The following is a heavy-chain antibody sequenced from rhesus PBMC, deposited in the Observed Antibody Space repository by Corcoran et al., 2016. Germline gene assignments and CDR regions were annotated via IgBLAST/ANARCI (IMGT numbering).Heavy chain of an antibody. V-gene: IGHV4-169*01. D-gene: IGHD3-34*01. CDR3: VRGGDFIDY. J-gene: IGHJ4*01. CDR1: GGSISSSY. Sequence: QLQLQELGPGLVKPSETLSVTCAVSGGSISSSYWSWIRQAPGKGLEGIGYISGSVRSTNSNPSLKSRVALSLDTSKNQFSLKLSSVTAADTAVYYCVRGGDFIDYWGQGVLVTVSS. CDR2: ISGSVRST.